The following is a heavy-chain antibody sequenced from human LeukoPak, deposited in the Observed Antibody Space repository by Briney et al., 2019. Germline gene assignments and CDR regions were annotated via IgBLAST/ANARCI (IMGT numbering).Heavy chain of an antibody. V-gene: IGHV3-20*04. CDR1: GFTFDDYG. J-gene: IGHJ6*03. CDR2: INWNGGST. D-gene: IGHD2-2*01. Sequence: GGSLRLSCAASGFTFDDYGMSWVRQAPGKGLEWVSGINWNGGSTGYADSVKGRFTVSRDNAKNSLYLQMTSLRAEDTALYYCAKDATAVPGTVYMDVWGKGTTVTISS. CDR3: AKDATAVPGTVYMDV.